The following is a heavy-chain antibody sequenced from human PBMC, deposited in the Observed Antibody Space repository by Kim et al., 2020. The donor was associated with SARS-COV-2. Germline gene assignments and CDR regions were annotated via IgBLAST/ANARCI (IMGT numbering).Heavy chain of an antibody. V-gene: IGHV4-34*01. CDR2: INHSGST. D-gene: IGHD6-6*01. Sequence: SETLSLTCAVYGGSFSGYYWSWIRQPPGKGLEWIGEINHSGSTNYNPSLKSRVTISVDTSKNQFSLKLSSVTAADTAVYYCARGRGIAARFLSDYWGQGT. J-gene: IGHJ4*02. CDR1: GGSFSGYY. CDR3: ARGRGIAARFLSDY.